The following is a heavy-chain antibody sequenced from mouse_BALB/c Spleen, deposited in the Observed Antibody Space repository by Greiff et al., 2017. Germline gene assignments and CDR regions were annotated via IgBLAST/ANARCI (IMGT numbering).Heavy chain of an antibody. J-gene: IGHJ4*01. CDR3: KTARASGMDY. CDR2: IDPENGDT. Sequence: VQLQQSGAELVRSGASVKLSCTASGFNIKDYYMHWVKQRPEQGLEWIGWIDPENGDTEYAPKFQGKATMTADTSSNTAYLQLSSLTSEDTAVYYCKTARASGMDYWGQGTSVTVSS. D-gene: IGHD3-1*01. V-gene: IGHV14-4*02. CDR1: GFNIKDYY.